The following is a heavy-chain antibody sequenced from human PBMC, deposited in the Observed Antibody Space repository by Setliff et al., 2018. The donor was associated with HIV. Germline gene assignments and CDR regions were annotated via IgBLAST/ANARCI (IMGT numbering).Heavy chain of an antibody. CDR2: IFYIGNT. V-gene: IGHV4-31*03. CDR3: ARDPRQYSYYGMDV. CDR1: GGSITSGGYY. J-gene: IGHJ6*01. Sequence: SETLSLTCTVSGGSITSGGYYWSWIRQHPEKGLEWIGYIFYIGNTYHNPSLKSRVTISVDTSKNQFSLELSSVTAADTAVYYCARDPRQYSYYGMDVWGQGTT.